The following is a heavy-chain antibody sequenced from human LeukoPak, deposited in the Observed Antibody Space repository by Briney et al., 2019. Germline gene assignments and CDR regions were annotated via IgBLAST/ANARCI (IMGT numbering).Heavy chain of an antibody. CDR3: ARVDSTGYYRGRGPIDY. D-gene: IGHD3-22*01. V-gene: IGHV1-2*02. J-gene: IGHJ4*02. CDR2: INPNSGGT. Sequence: GASVKVSCKASGYTFSGYYIHWVRQAPGQGLEWMGWINPNSGGTNYAQRFQGRVTMTRDTSISTAYMDLSRLRPDDTAVYYCARVDSTGYYRGRGPIDYWGQGTLVIVSS. CDR1: GYTFSGYY.